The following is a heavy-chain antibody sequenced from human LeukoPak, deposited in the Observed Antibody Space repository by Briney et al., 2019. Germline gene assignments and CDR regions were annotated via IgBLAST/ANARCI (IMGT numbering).Heavy chain of an antibody. CDR1: GGTFSSYA. CDR3: ARSDSGSYYSDDFDY. J-gene: IGHJ4*02. Sequence: GASVKVSCKASGGTFSSYAISWVRQAPGQGLEWMGGIIPIFGTANYAQKFQGRVTITADESTSTAYMELSSLRSEDTAVYYCARSDSGSYYSDDFDYWGQGTLVTVSS. V-gene: IGHV1-69*13. D-gene: IGHD1-26*01. CDR2: IIPIFGTA.